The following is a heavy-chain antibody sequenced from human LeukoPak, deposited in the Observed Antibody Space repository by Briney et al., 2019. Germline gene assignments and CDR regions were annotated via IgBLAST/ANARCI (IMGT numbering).Heavy chain of an antibody. Sequence: PGGSLRLSCAASGFTFSTYCMSWVRQAPGKGLEWVSAISDSGGSTYHADSVKGRFTISRDNSKNTLYLQMNSLRAGDTALYYCAKLTAGYSSSWYNYWGQGTLVTVSS. J-gene: IGHJ4*02. CDR2: ISDSGGST. CDR3: AKLTAGYSSSWYNY. D-gene: IGHD6-13*01. V-gene: IGHV3-23*01. CDR1: GFTFSTYC.